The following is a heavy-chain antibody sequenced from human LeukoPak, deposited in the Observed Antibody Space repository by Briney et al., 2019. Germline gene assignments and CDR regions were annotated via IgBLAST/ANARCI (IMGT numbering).Heavy chain of an antibody. CDR1: GGSISSHY. V-gene: IGHV4-59*11. D-gene: IGHD4-17*01. Sequence: KPSETLSLTCTVSGGSISSHYWSWIRQPPGKGLEWIGYIYYSGSTNYNPSLKSRVTISVDTSKNQFSLKLSSVTAADTAVYYCARGGYGDYYYYYTDVWGKGTTVTVSS. CDR2: IYYSGST. CDR3: ARGGYGDYYYYYTDV. J-gene: IGHJ6*03.